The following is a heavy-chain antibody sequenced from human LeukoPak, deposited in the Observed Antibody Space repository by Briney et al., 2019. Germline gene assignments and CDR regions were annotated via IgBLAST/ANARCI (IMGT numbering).Heavy chain of an antibody. J-gene: IGHJ5*02. CDR2: MYYRGST. V-gene: IGHV4-30-4*01. CDR1: GGSISSGDYY. D-gene: IGHD3-22*01. CDR3: ARPYYYDSRIDP. Sequence: SQTLSLTCTVSGGSISSGDYYWSWIRQPPGKGLEWIAYMYYRGSTYYNPSLKSRVTMSADTSKNQLSLKLSSVTAADTAVYYCARPYYYDSRIDPWGQGIPVPSPQ.